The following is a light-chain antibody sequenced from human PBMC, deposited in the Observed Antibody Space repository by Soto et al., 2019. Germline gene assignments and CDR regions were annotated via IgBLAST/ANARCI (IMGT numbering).Light chain of an antibody. CDR1: QSVNSN. J-gene: IGKJ4*01. CDR3: QQYTVSPLT. CDR2: VAS. Sequence: EIVMTPAPATLSVSPGERATLSCSASQSVNSNLAWYQQKPSQTPKLLIYVASSSAPGIPARFSGSGSGTDFTLTISSLQSEDFAVYYCQQYTVSPLTFGGGTQVEFK. V-gene: IGKV3-15*01.